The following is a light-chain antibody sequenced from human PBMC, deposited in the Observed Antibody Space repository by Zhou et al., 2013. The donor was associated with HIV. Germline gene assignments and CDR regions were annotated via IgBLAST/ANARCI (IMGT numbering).Light chain of an antibody. CDR1: QDISNY. CDR2: ATS. J-gene: IGKJ5*01. V-gene: IGKV1-16*01. CDR3: QQYNSYPIT. Sequence: DIQMTQSPSSLSASVGDRVSISCRASQDISNYLAWFQQKPGKAPKSLIYATSRLQSGVPSRFGGSGSGTEFTLTINSLQPEDFATYYCQQYNSYPITFGHGTRLEIK.